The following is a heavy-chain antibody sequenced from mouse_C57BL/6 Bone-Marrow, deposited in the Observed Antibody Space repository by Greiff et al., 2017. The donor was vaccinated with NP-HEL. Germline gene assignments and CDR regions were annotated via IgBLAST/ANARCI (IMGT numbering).Heavy chain of an antibody. CDR3: AILLGYFDV. Sequence: EVKVVESEGGLVQPGSSMKLSCTASGFTFSDYYMAWVRQVPEKGLEWVANINYDGSSTYYLDSLKSRFIISRDNAKNILYLQMSSLKSEDTATYYCAILLGYFDVWGTGTTVTVSS. CDR2: INYDGSST. J-gene: IGHJ1*03. D-gene: IGHD1-1*01. V-gene: IGHV5-16*01. CDR1: GFTFSDYY.